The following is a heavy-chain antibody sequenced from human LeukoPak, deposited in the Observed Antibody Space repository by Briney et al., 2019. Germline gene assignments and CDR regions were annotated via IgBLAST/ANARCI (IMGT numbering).Heavy chain of an antibody. CDR1: GFTVSSNY. V-gene: IGHV3-66*01. CDR2: IYSGGST. Sequence: PGGSLRLSCAASGFTVSSNYMSWVRQAPGKGLEWVSVIYSGGSTYYADSVKGRFTISRDNSKNTLYLQMNSLRAEDTAVYYCAKEANTAMVHYYYYYMDVWGKGTTVTVSS. CDR3: AKEANTAMVHYYYYYMDV. J-gene: IGHJ6*03. D-gene: IGHD5-18*01.